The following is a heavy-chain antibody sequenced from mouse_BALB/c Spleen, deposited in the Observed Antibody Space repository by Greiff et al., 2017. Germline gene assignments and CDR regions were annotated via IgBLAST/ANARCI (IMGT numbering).Heavy chain of an antibody. J-gene: IGHJ1*01. CDR3: ARSVFHWYFDV. CDR2: IDPANGNT. V-gene: IGHV14-3*02. CDR1: GFNIKDTY. Sequence: EVQLQQSGAELVKPGASVKLSCTASGFNIKDTYMHWVKQRPEQGLEWIGRIDPANGNTKYDPKFQGKATITADTSSNTAYLQLSSLTSEDTAVYYCARSVFHWYFDVWGAGTTVTVSS.